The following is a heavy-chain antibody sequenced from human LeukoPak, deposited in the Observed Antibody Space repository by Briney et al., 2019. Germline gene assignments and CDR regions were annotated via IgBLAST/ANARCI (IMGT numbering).Heavy chain of an antibody. CDR1: GFTFSDYY. CDR3: AKDAQRGFDYSNSLEH. J-gene: IGHJ4*02. V-gene: IGHV3-11*04. D-gene: IGHD4-11*01. Sequence: GGSLRLSCAASGFTFSDYYMSWIHQAPGKGLEWVSYISSSGSTIYYADSVKGRFTISRDNAKNSLYLQMNSLRAEDTALYYCAKDAQRGFDYSNSLEHWGQGSLVTVSS. CDR2: ISSSGSTI.